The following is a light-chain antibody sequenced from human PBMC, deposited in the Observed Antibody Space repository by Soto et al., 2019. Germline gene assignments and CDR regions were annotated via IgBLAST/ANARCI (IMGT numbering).Light chain of an antibody. CDR1: QSISRD. Sequence: EIVLTQSPGTLSLSPGERATLSCRASQSISRDLAWYQQKPGQAPRLLIFGASARATGIPGRFSGSGSGTDFTLTISSLEPEDFAVYYCQQRSNWPLTFGGGTKVDIK. CDR2: GAS. J-gene: IGKJ4*01. CDR3: QQRSNWPLT. V-gene: IGKV3-11*01.